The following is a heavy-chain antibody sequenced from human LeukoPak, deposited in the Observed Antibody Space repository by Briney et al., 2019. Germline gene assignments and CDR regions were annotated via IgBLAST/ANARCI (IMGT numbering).Heavy chain of an antibody. J-gene: IGHJ4*02. D-gene: IGHD4-23*01. V-gene: IGHV3-74*01. CDR3: ARGRPHGNDY. CDR2: IASDGSST. CDR1: GFTFSSYW. Sequence: GGSLRLSCAASGFTFSSYWMNWVRQAPGKGLVWVSRIASDGSSTTYADSVKGRSSISRDNAKNTLYLQMNSLRVEDTAVYYCARGRPHGNDYWGQGALVTVSS.